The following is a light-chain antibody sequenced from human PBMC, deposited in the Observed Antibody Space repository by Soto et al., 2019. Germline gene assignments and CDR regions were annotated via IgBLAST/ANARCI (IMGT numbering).Light chain of an antibody. Sequence: QSALTQPRSVSGSPGQSVTISCTGTSSDVGGYNHVSWYQQHPGRAPKFMIYDVTKRPSGVPDRFSGSKSGNTASLTISGLQAEDEADYYCCSYAGTYTVWVFCGGTKLTVL. CDR2: DVT. CDR3: CSYAGTYTVWV. J-gene: IGLJ3*02. V-gene: IGLV2-11*01. CDR1: SSDVGGYNH.